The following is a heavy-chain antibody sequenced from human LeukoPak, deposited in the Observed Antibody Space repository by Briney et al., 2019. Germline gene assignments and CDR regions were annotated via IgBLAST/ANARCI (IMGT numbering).Heavy chain of an antibody. J-gene: IGHJ4*02. Sequence: GGSLRLSCAVSGFTFSDHFLDWVRQAPGKGLEWVGRSRNKAKSYTTEYAASVKGRFTISRDDSKNSLYLQMNSLKTEDTAVYYCVRVGSVAGSDYLDYWGQGTLVTVSS. CDR2: SRNKAKSYTT. V-gene: IGHV3-72*01. CDR3: VRVGSVAGSDYLDY. D-gene: IGHD6-19*01. CDR1: GFTFSDHF.